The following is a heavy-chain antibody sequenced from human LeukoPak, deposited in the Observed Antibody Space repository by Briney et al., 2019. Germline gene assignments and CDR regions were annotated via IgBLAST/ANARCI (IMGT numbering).Heavy chain of an antibody. J-gene: IGHJ5*02. D-gene: IGHD3-9*01. V-gene: IGHV3-30*18. Sequence: GGSLRLSCAASGFTFSSYGMHWVRQAPGKGLEWVALISYDGSNKYYADSVKGRFTISRDNSKNTLYLQMNSLRAEDTAVYYCAKDGSSLRYFDWLFQENWFDPWGQGTLATVSS. CDR2: ISYDGSNK. CDR3: AKDGSSLRYFDWLFQENWFDP. CDR1: GFTFSSYG.